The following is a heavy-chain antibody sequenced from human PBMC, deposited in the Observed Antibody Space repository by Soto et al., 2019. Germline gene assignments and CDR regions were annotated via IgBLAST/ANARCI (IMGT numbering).Heavy chain of an antibody. J-gene: IGHJ4*02. CDR2: IYPGDQET. CDR1: GYSFTSYW. Sequence: GESLKISCKGSGYSFTSYWIGWVRQLPGRGLEWMGIIYPGDQETRYSPSFHGKATISADKSINTAYLQWNSLEASDTAFYFCARSPRSSPYFDYWGQGALVTVSS. D-gene: IGHD6-13*01. V-gene: IGHV5-51*01. CDR3: ARSPRSSPYFDY.